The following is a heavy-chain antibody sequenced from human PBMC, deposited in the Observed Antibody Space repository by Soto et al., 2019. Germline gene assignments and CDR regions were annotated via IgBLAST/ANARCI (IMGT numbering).Heavy chain of an antibody. V-gene: IGHV4-4*02. CDR3: ARHGGFSFDS. D-gene: IGHD3-3*01. Sequence: QVQLQESGPGLVNPSGTLSLTCAVSGGSISSDNWWSWVRQPPGKGLEWIGEICHSGGTHYNPSLKSRVTISVDKSKNLISLELSSVTAADTAVYFCARHGGFSFDSWGQGTLVTVSS. CDR1: GGSISSDNW. CDR2: ICHSGGT. J-gene: IGHJ4*02.